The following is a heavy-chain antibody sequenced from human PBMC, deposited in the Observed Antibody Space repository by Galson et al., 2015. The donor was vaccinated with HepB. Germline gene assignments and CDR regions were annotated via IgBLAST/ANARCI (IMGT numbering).Heavy chain of an antibody. CDR3: AKGDYDSSGYYYIAH. Sequence: SLRLSCAASGFDFGSYAMQWIRQAPGKGLEWVALISYDGRNKYYEDSVKGRFTMSRDNSRDTVYLQVNSLRADDTAMYYCAKGDYDSSGYYYIAHWGQGTLVSVSP. D-gene: IGHD3-22*01. CDR2: ISYDGRNK. J-gene: IGHJ4*02. V-gene: IGHV3-30*18. CDR1: GFDFGSYA.